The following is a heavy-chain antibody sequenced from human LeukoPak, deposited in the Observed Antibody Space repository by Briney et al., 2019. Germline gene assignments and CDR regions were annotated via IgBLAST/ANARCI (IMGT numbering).Heavy chain of an antibody. J-gene: IGHJ4*02. CDR3: ARDPSSLRDSYDY. CDR1: GSTFSDYY. Sequence: PGGSLRLSCAVSGSTFSDYYMNWIRQAPGKGLEWVSYISSSSLTIYYADSVKGRFTISRDNAKDSLYLQMNSLRADDTAVYYCARDPSSLRDSYDYWGQGTLVTVSS. V-gene: IGHV3-11*04. CDR2: ISSSSLTI.